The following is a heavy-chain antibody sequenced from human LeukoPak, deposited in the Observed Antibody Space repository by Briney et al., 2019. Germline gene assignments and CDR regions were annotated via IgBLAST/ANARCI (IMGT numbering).Heavy chain of an antibody. CDR2: IYTSGST. CDR3: ARGFIEWLLLDY. Sequence: SETLSLTCTVSGGFISSYYWSWIRQPAGKGLEWVGRIYTSGSTNYNPSLKSRVTMSVDTSKNQFSLKLSSVTAADTAVYYCARGFIEWLLLDYWGQGTLVTVSS. V-gene: IGHV4-4*07. J-gene: IGHJ4*02. D-gene: IGHD3-3*01. CDR1: GGFISSYY.